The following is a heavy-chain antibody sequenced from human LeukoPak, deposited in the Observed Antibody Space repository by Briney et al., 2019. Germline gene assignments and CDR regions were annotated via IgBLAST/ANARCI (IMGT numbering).Heavy chain of an antibody. CDR2: IRGSGDST. CDR3: AKGVVVIAAKYYFDY. CDR1: ALTFSSYA. D-gene: IGHD2-15*01. J-gene: IGHJ4*02. Sequence: GRSLRPSCAASALTFSSYAMSCDRHAPGNGLEWVSAIRGSGDSTYYADSVKGRFTISRDNSKNTVYLQMNSLRAEDTAVYYCAKGVVVIAAKYYFDYWGQGTLVTVSS. V-gene: IGHV3-23*01.